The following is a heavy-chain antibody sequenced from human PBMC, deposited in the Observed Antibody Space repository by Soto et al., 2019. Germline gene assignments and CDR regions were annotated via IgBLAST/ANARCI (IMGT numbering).Heavy chain of an antibody. V-gene: IGHV2-26*01. D-gene: IGHD1-7*01. CDR2: IFSNDEK. Sequence: QVTLKESGPVLVKPTETLTLTCTVSGFSLSNARMGVSWIRQPPGKALEWLAHIFSNDEKSYSTSLKSRLTISKDTSKSQVVLTMTNMDPVDTATYYCARATYNWNYVVSGMDVWGQGTTVTVSS. CDR3: ARATYNWNYVVSGMDV. CDR1: GFSLSNARMG. J-gene: IGHJ6*02.